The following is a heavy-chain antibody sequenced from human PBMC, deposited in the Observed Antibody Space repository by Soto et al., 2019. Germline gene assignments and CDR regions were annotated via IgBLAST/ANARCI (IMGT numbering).Heavy chain of an antibody. D-gene: IGHD3-10*01. J-gene: IGHJ6*02. Sequence: SETLSLTCTVSGGSISSGDYYWSWIRQPPGKGLEWIGYIYYSGSTYYNPSLKSRVTISVDTSKNQFSLKLSSVTAADTAVYYCASGITMVRGHYYYGMDVWGQGTTVTVSS. CDR1: GGSISSGDYY. CDR2: IYYSGST. CDR3: ASGITMVRGHYYYGMDV. V-gene: IGHV4-30-4*01.